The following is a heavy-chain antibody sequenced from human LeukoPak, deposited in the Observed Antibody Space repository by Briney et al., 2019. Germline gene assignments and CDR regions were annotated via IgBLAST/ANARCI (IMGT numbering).Heavy chain of an antibody. D-gene: IGHD2-15*01. J-gene: IGHJ6*03. CDR2: IYSGGST. Sequence: GGSLRLSCAASGFTVSSNYMSWVRQAPGKGLEWVSVIYSGGSTYYADSVKGRFTISRDNSKNTLYLQMNSLRAEDTAVYYCARGVDRYCSGGSCYSTFYYYYMDVWGKGTTVTVSS. CDR1: GFTVSSNY. V-gene: IGHV3-66*01. CDR3: ARGVDRYCSGGSCYSTFYYYYMDV.